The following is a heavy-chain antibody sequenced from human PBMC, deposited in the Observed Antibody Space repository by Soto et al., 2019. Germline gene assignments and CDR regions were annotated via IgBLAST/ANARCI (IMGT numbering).Heavy chain of an antibody. CDR2: ISSNGGTT. CDR3: GGYSGDGIWS. V-gene: IGHV3-64*01. D-gene: IGHD1-26*01. Sequence: EVQLVESGGGLVQPGGSLRLSCAASGFTFSSYSMHWVRQAPEKGLEYVSAISSNGGTTSYANSVKGRFTISRDNSKNMLYLQMGSLRAEDMAVYYCGGYSGDGIWSWGQGTLVTVSS. J-gene: IGHJ5*02. CDR1: GFTFSSYS.